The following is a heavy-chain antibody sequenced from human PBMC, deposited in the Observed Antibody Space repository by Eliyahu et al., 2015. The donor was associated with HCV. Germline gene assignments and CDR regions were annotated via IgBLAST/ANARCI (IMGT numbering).Heavy chain of an antibody. D-gene: IGHD6-13*01. V-gene: IGHV3-7*04. CDR3: ARDFGSAAGTGRGYYYYYYGMDV. CDR2: IKQDGSEK. CDR1: GFTFSXYW. Sequence: EVQLVESGGGLVQPGGSLRLSCAASGFTFSXYWMXWVRXAPGKGLEWVANIKQDGSEKYYVDSVKGRFTISRDNAKNSLYLQMNSLRAEDTAVYYCARDFGSAAGTGRGYYYYYYGMDVWGQGTTVTVSS. J-gene: IGHJ6*02.